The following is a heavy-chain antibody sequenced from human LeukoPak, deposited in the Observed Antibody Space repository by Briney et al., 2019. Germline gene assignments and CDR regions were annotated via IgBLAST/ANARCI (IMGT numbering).Heavy chain of an antibody. Sequence: SETLSLTCTVSGGSISSYYWSWIRQPPGKGLEWIGNIYYSGSTNYNPSLKSRVTISVDTSKNQFSLKLSSVTAADTAVYYCARGYSGSYYDYWGQGTLVTVPS. J-gene: IGHJ4*02. D-gene: IGHD1-26*01. CDR3: ARGYSGSYYDY. V-gene: IGHV4-59*01. CDR2: IYYSGST. CDR1: GGSISSYY.